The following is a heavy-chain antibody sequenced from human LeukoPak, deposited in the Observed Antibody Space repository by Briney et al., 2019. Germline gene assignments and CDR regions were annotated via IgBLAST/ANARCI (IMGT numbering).Heavy chain of an antibody. CDR2: ITSRSGNM. CDR3: ARDGAIVATVAFDY. CDR1: GFTFRTYN. J-gene: IGHJ4*02. V-gene: IGHV3-21*01. Sequence: GGPLRLSCAASGFTFRTYNMNWVRQAPGKGLEWVSSITSRSGNMYYAHSVKGRITISRDNAKNSLYLQINSLRVDDTAVYYCARDGAIVATVAFDYWGQGTLVTVSS. D-gene: IGHD5-12*01.